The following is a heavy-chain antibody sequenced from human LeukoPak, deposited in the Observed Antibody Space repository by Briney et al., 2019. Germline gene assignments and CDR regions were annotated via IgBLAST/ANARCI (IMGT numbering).Heavy chain of an antibody. J-gene: IGHJ4*02. V-gene: IGHV3-23*01. CDR3: AKWGDYDVLTGYYDPDY. CDR2: ITGSGGGT. CDR1: GFTFSNNA. Sequence: GASLRISCAASGFTFSNNAMSCVRQAPGKGLEWVSPITGSGGGTYYADSVKGRFTISRDNSTNTLYLQMNSLRAEDTAVYYCAKWGDYDVLTGYYDPDYWGQGTLVTVSS. D-gene: IGHD3-9*01.